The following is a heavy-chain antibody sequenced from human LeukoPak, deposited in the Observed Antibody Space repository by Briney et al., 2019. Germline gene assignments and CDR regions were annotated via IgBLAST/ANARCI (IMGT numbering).Heavy chain of an antibody. Sequence: PSETLSLTCTVSGGSISSYYWSWIRQPPGKGLEWIGYIYYSGSTNYNPSLKSRVTISVDTSKNQFSLKLSSVTAADTAVYYCASHTDGSGSYTLPHNYYYYGMDVWGQGTTVTVSS. CDR3: ASHTDGSGSYTLPHNYYYYGMDV. V-gene: IGHV4-59*08. J-gene: IGHJ6*02. CDR2: IYYSGST. CDR1: GGSISSYY. D-gene: IGHD3-10*01.